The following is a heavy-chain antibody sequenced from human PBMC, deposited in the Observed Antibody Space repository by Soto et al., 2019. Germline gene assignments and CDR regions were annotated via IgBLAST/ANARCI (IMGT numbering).Heavy chain of an antibody. CDR2: IYYSGTT. CDR3: ARLGRTTLRYYYMDV. CDR1: GGSISSSSYY. J-gene: IGHJ6*03. D-gene: IGHD1-1*01. V-gene: IGHV4-39*01. Sequence: SETLSLTCTVSGGSISSSSYYWGWIRQPPGKGLQWIGSIYYSGTTYYNPSLKSRVTVFVDTSKNQFSLKLSSVTAADTAVYYCARLGRTTLRYYYMDVWGKGTTVT.